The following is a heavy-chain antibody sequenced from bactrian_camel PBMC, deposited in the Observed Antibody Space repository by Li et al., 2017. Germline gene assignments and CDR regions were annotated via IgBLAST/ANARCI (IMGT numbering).Heavy chain of an antibody. D-gene: IGHD3*01. Sequence: QLVESGGGVVQPGGSLRLSCAASGYTVSSNCMGWFRQAPGKAREGIAGTDRTGRGTYYAGSVKGRFTISQDSAKITMYLQMTDLKPEDTAVYYCAFDGWVEHEGRCGSGNQGTQVTVS. CDR2: TDRTGRGT. CDR1: GYTVSSNC. J-gene: IGHJ4*01. V-gene: IGHV3S6*01.